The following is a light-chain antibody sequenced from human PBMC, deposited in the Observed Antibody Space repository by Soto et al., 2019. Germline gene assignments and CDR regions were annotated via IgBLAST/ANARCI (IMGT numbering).Light chain of an antibody. CDR1: SSDVGGYNY. Sequence: QSALTQPPCASGSPGQSVTISCTGTSSDVGGYNYVSWYQQHPGKAPKLMIYEVSKRPSGVPDRFSGSKSGNTASLTVSGLQAEDEADYYCCSYAGSSSLVFGGVTQLTVL. V-gene: IGLV2-8*01. CDR2: EVS. CDR3: CSYAGSSSLV. J-gene: IGLJ2*01.